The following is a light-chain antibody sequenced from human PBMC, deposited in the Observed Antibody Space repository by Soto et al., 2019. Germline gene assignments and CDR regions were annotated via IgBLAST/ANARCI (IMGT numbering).Light chain of an antibody. Sequence: DIQMTQSPTSLSASVGDRVTITCRASQCIRNFVAWYQQKPGKAPKLLIYAASTLQSGVPSRFSGSGSGTDFTLTINSLQHEDVSTYSCQKYSSVPVFGPGTKVEIK. CDR2: AAS. J-gene: IGKJ3*01. V-gene: IGKV1-27*01. CDR3: QKYSSVPV. CDR1: QCIRNF.